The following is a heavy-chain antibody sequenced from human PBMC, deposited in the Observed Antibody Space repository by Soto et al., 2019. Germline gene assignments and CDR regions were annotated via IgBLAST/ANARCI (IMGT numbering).Heavy chain of an antibody. CDR3: GKSTRQYGDRVSFDY. V-gene: IGHV3-30*18. CDR2: ISYEGSAQ. CDR1: GFTFSTFG. J-gene: IGHJ4*02. Sequence: GSLILSCTASGFTFSTFGMHWVRQAPGRGLEWVTGISYEGSAQHYTDSVKGRFTISRDNSQNTLYLQMSGLRVEDTAVYYCGKSTRQYGDRVSFDYWGQGSLVTVSS. D-gene: IGHD4-17*01.